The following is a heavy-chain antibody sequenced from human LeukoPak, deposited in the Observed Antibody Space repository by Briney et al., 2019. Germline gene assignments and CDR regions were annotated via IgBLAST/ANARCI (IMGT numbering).Heavy chain of an antibody. J-gene: IGHJ2*01. CDR1: GFTFSNTW. V-gene: IGHV3-23*01. CDR3: AKGGDILTGYYLYWYFDL. CDR2: ISRSGSST. Sequence: GGSLRLSCAASGFTFSNTWMNWVRQAPGKGLEWVSAISRSGSSTDYADSVKGRFTISRDNSKNTLYLQMNSLRPEDTAVYYCAKGGDILTGYYLYWYFDLWGRGTLVTVSS. D-gene: IGHD3-9*01.